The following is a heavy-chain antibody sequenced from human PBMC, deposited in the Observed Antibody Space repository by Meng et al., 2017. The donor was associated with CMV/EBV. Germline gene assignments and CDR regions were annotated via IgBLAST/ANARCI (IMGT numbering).Heavy chain of an antibody. V-gene: IGHV1-69*12. CDR3: ARNQPSRGWSHEDY. CDR2: IIPIFGTA. CDR1: VGTFSSHA. D-gene: IGHD2-15*01. Sequence: QVQRGPSGGEVKKPGSSVKVACKASVGTFSSHAISWVRQAPGQGLEWMGGIIPIFGTANYAQKFQGRVTITADESTSTAYMELSSLRSEDTAVYYCARNQPSRGWSHEDYWGQGTLVTVSS. J-gene: IGHJ4*02.